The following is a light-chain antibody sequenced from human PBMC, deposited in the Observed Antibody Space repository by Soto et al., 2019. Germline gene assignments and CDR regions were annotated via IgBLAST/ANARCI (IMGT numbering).Light chain of an antibody. Sequence: EKVMTQSPATLSMSPGERATLSCRASQSVNSYLAWYQQKPGQAPRLLIYGASTRATGIPARFSGSGSGTEFTLTISSLQSEDFAVYYCQQYTNWPPWTFGQGTKVDIK. J-gene: IGKJ1*01. CDR2: GAS. V-gene: IGKV3-15*01. CDR1: QSVNSY. CDR3: QQYTNWPPWT.